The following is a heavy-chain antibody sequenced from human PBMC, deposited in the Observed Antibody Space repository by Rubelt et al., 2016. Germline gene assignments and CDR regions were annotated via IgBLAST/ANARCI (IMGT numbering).Heavy chain of an antibody. V-gene: IGHV3-23*01. CDR1: GFSFSDSV. CDR2: MSGSGDRT. D-gene: IGHD6-19*01. CDR3: AKENSGLYFLDD. Sequence: EVQLLESGGGLVQPGGSLRISCAASGFSFSDSVMSWVRQAPGKGLEWVSTMSGSGDRTFYADSVKGRFTISRDNSKNTLYLQMNSLRAEDTAVYYCAKENSGLYFLDDWGQGTLVTVSS. J-gene: IGHJ4*02.